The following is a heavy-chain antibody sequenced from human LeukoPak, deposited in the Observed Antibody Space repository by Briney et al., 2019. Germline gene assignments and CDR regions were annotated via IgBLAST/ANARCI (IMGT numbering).Heavy chain of an antibody. V-gene: IGHV3-30*03. Sequence: GGSLRLSCAASGFTFSSYGMHWVRQAPGKGLEWVAVISYDGSNKYYADSVKGRFTISRDNFKNTVNLEMSSLRAEDTAVYYCVPEGFDIWGQGTMVTVSS. CDR3: VPEGFDI. CDR1: GFTFSSYG. CDR2: ISYDGSNK. J-gene: IGHJ3*02.